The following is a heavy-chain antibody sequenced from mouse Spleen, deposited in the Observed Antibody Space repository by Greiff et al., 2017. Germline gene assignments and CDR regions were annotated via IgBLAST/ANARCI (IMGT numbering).Heavy chain of an antibody. CDR1: GFNIKDYY. Sequence: VQLKQSGAELVRSGASVKLSCTASGFNIKDYYMHWVKQRAEQGLEWIGWIDPENGDTEYAPKFQGKATMTADTSSNTAYLQLSSLTSEDTAVYYCNAQFITTVAYFDYWGQGTTLTVSS. V-gene: IGHV14-4*02. D-gene: IGHD1-1*01. J-gene: IGHJ2*01. CDR2: IDPENGDT. CDR3: NAQFITTVAYFDY.